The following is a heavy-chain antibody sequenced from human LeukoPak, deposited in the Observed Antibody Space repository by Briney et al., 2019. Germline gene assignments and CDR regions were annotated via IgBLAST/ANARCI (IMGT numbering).Heavy chain of an antibody. D-gene: IGHD3-22*01. J-gene: IGHJ4*02. CDR3: ASLGGSSGYYPLYFDY. CDR2: ISSSSSYI. Sequence: PGGSLRLSCAASGFTFSSYSMNWVRQAPRKGLEWVSSISSSSSYIYYADSVKGRFTISRDNSKNTLYLQMNSLRAEDTAVYYCASLGGSSGYYPLYFDYWGQGTLVTVSS. V-gene: IGHV3-21*01. CDR1: GFTFSSYS.